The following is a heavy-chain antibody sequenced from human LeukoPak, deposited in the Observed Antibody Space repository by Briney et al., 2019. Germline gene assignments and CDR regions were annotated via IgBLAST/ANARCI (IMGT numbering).Heavy chain of an antibody. Sequence: GRSLRLSCAASGFTFSSYGMHWVRQAPGKGLEWVAVISYDGSNKYYADSVKGRFTISRDNFKNTLYLQMNSLRAEDTAVYYCAKDPRYSKPAVKRYYGMDVWGQGTTVTVSS. CDR3: AKDPRYSKPAVKRYYGMDV. V-gene: IGHV3-30*18. J-gene: IGHJ6*02. CDR2: ISYDGSNK. CDR1: GFTFSSYG. D-gene: IGHD4-11*01.